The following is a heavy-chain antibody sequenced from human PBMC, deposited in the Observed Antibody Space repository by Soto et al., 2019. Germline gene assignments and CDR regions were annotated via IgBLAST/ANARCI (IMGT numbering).Heavy chain of an antibody. J-gene: IGHJ6*02. Sequence: QVRLQESGPGLVKPSETLSLTCTVSGGSIRSYYWSWIRQAPGKGLEWIGYLYNSGSTVYNPSLKSRVHISVDTSKNQFSLKLNSVTAADTAVYSCARDLWGYCGTDCYPLDVWGQGTTVTVSS. CDR3: ARDLWGYCGTDCYPLDV. CDR1: GGSIRSYY. D-gene: IGHD2-21*02. CDR2: LYNSGST. V-gene: IGHV4-59*01.